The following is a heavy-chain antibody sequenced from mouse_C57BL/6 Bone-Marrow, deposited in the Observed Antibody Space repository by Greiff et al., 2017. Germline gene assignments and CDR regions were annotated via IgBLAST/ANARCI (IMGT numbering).Heavy chain of an antibody. CDR3: ASTHYYGSRAWFAY. CDR2: IYPGGGYT. CDR1: GYTFTNYW. J-gene: IGHJ3*01. V-gene: IGHV1-63*01. Sequence: VQLVESGAELVRPGTSVKMSCKASGYTFTNYWIGWAKQRPGHGLEWIGDIYPGGGYTNYNEKFKGKATLTADKSSSTAYMQFSSLTSEDSAVYYCASTHYYGSRAWFAYWGQGTLVTVSA. D-gene: IGHD1-1*01.